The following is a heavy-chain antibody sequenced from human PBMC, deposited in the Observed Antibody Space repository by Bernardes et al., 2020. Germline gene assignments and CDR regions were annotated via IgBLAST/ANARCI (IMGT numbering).Heavy chain of an antibody. CDR2: INPSGGST. V-gene: IGHV1-46*01. D-gene: IGHD2-15*01. Sequence: ASVKVSCKASGYTFTSYYMHWVRQAPGQGLEWMGIINPSGGSTSYAQKFQGRVTMTRDTSTSTVYMELSSLRSEDTAVYYCARDLSDCSGGSCYYLDYWGQGTLVTVSS. J-gene: IGHJ4*02. CDR1: GYTFTSYY. CDR3: ARDLSDCSGGSCYYLDY.